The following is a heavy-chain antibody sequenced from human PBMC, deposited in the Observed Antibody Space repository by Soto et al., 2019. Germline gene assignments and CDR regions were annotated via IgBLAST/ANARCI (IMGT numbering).Heavy chain of an antibody. J-gene: IGHJ6*03. V-gene: IGHV1-18*01. D-gene: IGHD2-21*01. CDR1: GYTFTSYV. CDR2: ISAYNGNT. Sequence: QVQLVQSGAEVKKPGASVKVSCKASGYTFTSYVISWVRPAPGQGLEWMGWISAYNGNTHSAQKLQGRVTMTTDTSTSTSYMELRSLKSADTAGYYCARERGTIPPNYYYYYMDVWGKGTTVTVSS. CDR3: ARERGTIPPNYYYYYMDV.